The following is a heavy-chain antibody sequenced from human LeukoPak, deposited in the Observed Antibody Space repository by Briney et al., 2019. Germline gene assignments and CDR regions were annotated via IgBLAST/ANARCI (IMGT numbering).Heavy chain of an antibody. CDR2: IYHGGNT. Sequence: SETLSLTCAVSGYSISSGYYWGWVRQPPGKRLEWIGSIYHGGNTIYNPSLKSRVTMSVDTSKNQFSLSLSSVTAAGTAVYHCAFHVERTMAANNYFDPWGQGILVTVSS. J-gene: IGHJ5*02. D-gene: IGHD5-18*01. CDR1: GYSISSGYY. CDR3: AFHVERTMAANNYFDP. V-gene: IGHV4-38-2*01.